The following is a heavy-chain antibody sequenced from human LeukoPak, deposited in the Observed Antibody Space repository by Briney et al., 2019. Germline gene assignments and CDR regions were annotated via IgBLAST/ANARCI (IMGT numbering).Heavy chain of an antibody. CDR3: ATSGTLYPHFDY. D-gene: IGHD3-10*01. V-gene: IGHV4-39*01. Sequence: PSETLSLTCTVSAGSISTNTYYWGWTRQPPGKGLEWIGSIHYAGSTYYNPSLKSRVTLSVDTSMNQFSLKLSSVTAADTALYYCATSGTLYPHFDYWGQGTLVTVSS. CDR2: IHYAGST. J-gene: IGHJ4*02. CDR1: AGSISTNTYY.